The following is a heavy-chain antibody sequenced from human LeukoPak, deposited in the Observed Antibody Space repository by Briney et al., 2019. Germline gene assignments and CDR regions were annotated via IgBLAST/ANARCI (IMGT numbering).Heavy chain of an antibody. D-gene: IGHD5-12*01. CDR2: MYYSGSA. CDR1: GGSVSSSFYS. Sequence: SETLSLTCNVSGGSVSSSFYSWGWIRQPPGKGLEWIGSMYYSGSAHYNLSLKSRVTMSVDTSKNQFSLKLSSATAADTAIYFCASATTYSIDDWGQGTLVTVSS. J-gene: IGHJ4*01. CDR3: ASATTYSIDD. V-gene: IGHV4-39*01.